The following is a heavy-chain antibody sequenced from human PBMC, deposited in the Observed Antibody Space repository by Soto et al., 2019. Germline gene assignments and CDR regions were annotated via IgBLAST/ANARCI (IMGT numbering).Heavy chain of an antibody. CDR3: AYRTGFDY. CDR1: GFTFSTYY. V-gene: IGHV3-23*01. J-gene: IGHJ4*02. CDR2: IAASGRNA. Sequence: GGSMRLSCAAAGFTFSTYYMSWVRQAPWKGLEWVSTIAASGRNADYADSVKGRFTISRDNSKNTLYLRMNSLIAEDTAVYYCAYRTGFDYWGQGALVTVSS.